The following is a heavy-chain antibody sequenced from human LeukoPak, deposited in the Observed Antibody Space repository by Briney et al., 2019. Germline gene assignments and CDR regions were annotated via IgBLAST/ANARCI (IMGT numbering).Heavy chain of an antibody. CDR1: GFTLTDY. D-gene: IGHD2-2*01. J-gene: IGHJ6*03. CDR3: ARADSVPAGDYHYWYMDV. CDR2: IKPNSGDT. V-gene: IGHV1-2*02. Sequence: GASVKVSCKASGFTLTDYIHWVRQDPRQGLRWMGWIKPNSGDTDYAQKFQGRVTMTRDTSISTVYMELSSLRSDDTAVYYCARADSVPAGDYHYWYMDVWGKGTTVTVSS.